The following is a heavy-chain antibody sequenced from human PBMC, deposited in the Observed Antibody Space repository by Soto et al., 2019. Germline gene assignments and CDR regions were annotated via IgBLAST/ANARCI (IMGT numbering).Heavy chain of an antibody. D-gene: IGHD2-15*01. CDR1: GFTFSSYA. J-gene: IGHJ4*02. CDR3: AKDHKICGGSCYVRAFFDY. Sequence: GGSLRLSWAASGFTFSSYAMSWVRQAPGKGLEWVSAISGSGGSTYYADSVKGRFTISRDNSKNTLYLQMNSLRAEDTAVYYCAKDHKICGGSCYVRAFFDYWGQGTLVTVSS. V-gene: IGHV3-23*01. CDR2: ISGSGGST.